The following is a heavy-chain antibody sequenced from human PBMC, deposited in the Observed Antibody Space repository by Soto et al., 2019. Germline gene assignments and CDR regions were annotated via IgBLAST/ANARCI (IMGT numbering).Heavy chain of an antibody. V-gene: IGHV1-2*04. CDR1: GYTFTGYY. D-gene: IGHD2-21*02. CDR2: INPNSGGT. J-gene: IGHJ6*02. CDR3: ARDLPYCGGDCYGYGMAV. Sequence: APVKVSCKASGYTFTGYYMHCLRQAPGQGLEWMGWINPNSGGTNYAQKFQGWVTMTRDTSISTAYMELSRLRSDDTAVYYCARDLPYCGGDCYGYGMAVWGQGTTVTVSS.